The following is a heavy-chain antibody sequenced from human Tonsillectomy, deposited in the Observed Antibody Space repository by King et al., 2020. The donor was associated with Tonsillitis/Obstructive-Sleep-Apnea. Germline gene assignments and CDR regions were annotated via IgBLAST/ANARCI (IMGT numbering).Heavy chain of an antibody. CDR2: FRRKAYGGTT. Sequence: VQLVESGGGLVKPGRSLRLSCTASGFTFVDYAMSWFRQAPGKGLEWVGFFRRKAYGGTTEYAASVKGRFTISRDDSKSIAYLQMNSLKTEDTAVYYCTRAYYDFWGGYYGGRYWGQGTLVTVSS. CDR3: TRAYYDFWGGYYGGRY. CDR1: GFTFVDYA. V-gene: IGHV3-49*05. D-gene: IGHD3-3*01. J-gene: IGHJ4*02.